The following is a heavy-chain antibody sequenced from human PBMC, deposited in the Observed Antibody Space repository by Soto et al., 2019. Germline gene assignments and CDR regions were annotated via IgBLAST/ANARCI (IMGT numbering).Heavy chain of an antibody. Sequence: SETLSLTCAVSGYSISSGYYWGWIRQPPGKGLEWIGSIYHSGSTYYNPSLKSRVTISVDTSKNQFSLKLSSVTAADTAVYYCARRHYYYGSGSYYNLFDYWGQGTLVTVS. D-gene: IGHD3-10*01. CDR2: IYHSGST. J-gene: IGHJ4*02. CDR3: ARRHYYYGSGSYYNLFDY. V-gene: IGHV4-38-2*01. CDR1: GYSISSGYY.